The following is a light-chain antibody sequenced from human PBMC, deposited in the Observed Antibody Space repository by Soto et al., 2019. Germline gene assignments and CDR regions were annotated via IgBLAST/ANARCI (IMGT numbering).Light chain of an antibody. Sequence: QSVLTQPPSVSGAPGQRVTISCTGSSSNIGAGYDVHWYQQLPGTAPKLLIYGNSNRPSGVPVRFSGSKSGTSASLAITGLQAEDEADYYCQSYDSSLSGNWVFGGGTKLTVL. CDR2: GNS. CDR3: QSYDSSLSGNWV. CDR1: SSNIGAGYD. V-gene: IGLV1-40*01. J-gene: IGLJ3*02.